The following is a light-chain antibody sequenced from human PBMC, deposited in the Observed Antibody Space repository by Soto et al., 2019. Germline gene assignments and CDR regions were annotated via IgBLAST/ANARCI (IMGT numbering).Light chain of an antibody. CDR3: QQRSNWPPKVT. J-gene: IGKJ4*01. CDR2: DAS. CDR1: QSVGSY. V-gene: IGKV3-11*01. Sequence: EIVLTQSPATLSLSPGERATLSCRASQSVGSYLAWYQQKPGQAPRLLIYDASNRATGSPARFSGSGSGTAFTLTISSLEPEDLAVYFYQQRSNWPPKVTFGGGTKVEIK.